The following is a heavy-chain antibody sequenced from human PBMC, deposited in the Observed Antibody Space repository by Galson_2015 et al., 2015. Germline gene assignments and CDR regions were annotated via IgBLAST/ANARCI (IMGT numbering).Heavy chain of an antibody. D-gene: IGHD3-16*02. CDR3: ARQSIMITFGGVIVRQPHNFGY. V-gene: IGHV4-39*01. Sequence: PSLKSRVTISVDTSKNQFSLKLSSVTAADTAVYYCARQSIMITFGGVIVRQPHNFGYWGQGTLVTVSS. J-gene: IGHJ4*02.